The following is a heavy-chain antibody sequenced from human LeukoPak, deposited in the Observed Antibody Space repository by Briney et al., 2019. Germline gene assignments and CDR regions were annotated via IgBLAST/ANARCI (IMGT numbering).Heavy chain of an antibody. CDR3: TRDRSRAEDD. V-gene: IGHV3-7*01. D-gene: IGHD1-14*01. CDR2: INQGGSDK. CDR1: GFTFSGHW. Sequence: GGSLRLSCAASGFTFSGHWMSWVRQAPGKGLEWVANINQGGSDKYYVVSVKGRFTISRDNANNLLYLQMNSLRGEDTAVYYCTRDRSRAEDDWGQGTLVTVSS. J-gene: IGHJ4*02.